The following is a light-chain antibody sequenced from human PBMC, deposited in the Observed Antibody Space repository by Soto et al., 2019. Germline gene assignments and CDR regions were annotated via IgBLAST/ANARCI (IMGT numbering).Light chain of an antibody. CDR3: QKHNRAPL. CDR1: QDISNY. CDR2: GAS. J-gene: IGKJ4*01. V-gene: IGKV1-27*01. Sequence: DIQMTQSPSSLSASVGNRVIITCRASQDISNYLAWYQQKPGKVPKLLIYGASNLQSGVPSRFSGSGSGTDFTLTISSLQPEDVATYYCQKHNRAPLFGGGTKVEIK.